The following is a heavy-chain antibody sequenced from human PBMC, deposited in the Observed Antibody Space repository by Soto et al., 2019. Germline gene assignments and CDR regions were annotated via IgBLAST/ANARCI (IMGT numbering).Heavy chain of an antibody. CDR3: ASGGAIVVVVAATPWDSFDI. J-gene: IGHJ3*02. CDR2: IIPILVIA. Sequence: QVQLVQSGAEVTKPGSSVKVSCKASGGTFSSYTISWLRQAPGQGIECMGRIIPILVIANYAQKFQGRVTITADKSTGPADMAVSCLRSEYTAVYYCASGGAIVVVVAATPWDSFDIWVHGTMVTVSS. D-gene: IGHD2-15*01. CDR1: GGTFSSYT. V-gene: IGHV1-69*02.